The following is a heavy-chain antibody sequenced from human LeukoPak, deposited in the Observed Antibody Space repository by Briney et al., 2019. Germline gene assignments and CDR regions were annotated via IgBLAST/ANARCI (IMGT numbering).Heavy chain of an antibody. V-gene: IGHV3-23*01. CDR2: ITGSGSGDST. J-gene: IGHJ4*02. D-gene: IGHD6-19*01. Sequence: GGSLSLSCPASGFPFSSYAMSWVRRAPGKGLEWVSIITGSGSGDSTYYADSVKGRFTISRDNSKNTLYLQMNSLRAEDTAVYYCAKKEAVAGKGFDYWGQGTLVTVSS. CDR3: AKKEAVAGKGFDY. CDR1: GFPFSSYA.